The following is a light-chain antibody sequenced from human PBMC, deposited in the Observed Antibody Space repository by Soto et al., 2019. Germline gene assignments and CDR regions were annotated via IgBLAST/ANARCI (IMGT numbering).Light chain of an antibody. CDR3: QQYGSSPT. Sequence: EIVLTQSPGTLSLSPGERATLCCRASQSVSSSYLAWYQQKPGQAPRLLIYGASSRATGIPDRFSGSGSGTDFTLTISRLEPEDFAVYYCQQYGSSPTFGQGTKVDI. J-gene: IGKJ1*01. CDR2: GAS. V-gene: IGKV3-20*01. CDR1: QSVSSSY.